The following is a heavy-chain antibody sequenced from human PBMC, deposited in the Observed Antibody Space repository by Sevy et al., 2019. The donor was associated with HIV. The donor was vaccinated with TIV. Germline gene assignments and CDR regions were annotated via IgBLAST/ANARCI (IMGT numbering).Heavy chain of an antibody. CDR2: ISNSGTTI. Sequence: GGSLRLSCAASGFTFSSYEMNWVRQAPGKGLEWVSYISNSGTTISYSDPVRGRFSISRDNARNSLYLQMNSLRADDTAVYYCARDLPPSATTGSHFDYWGQGTLVTFSS. D-gene: IGHD4-17*01. V-gene: IGHV3-48*03. CDR1: GFTFSSYE. J-gene: IGHJ4*02. CDR3: ARDLPPSATTGSHFDY.